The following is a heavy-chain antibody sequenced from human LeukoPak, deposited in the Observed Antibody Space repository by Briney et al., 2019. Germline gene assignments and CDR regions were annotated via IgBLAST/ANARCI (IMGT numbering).Heavy chain of an antibody. J-gene: IGHJ4*02. CDR1: GFTFSSYG. CDR3: ARRAGAYSHPYDY. D-gene: IGHD4/OR15-4a*01. Sequence: GGSLRLSCAASGFTFSSYGMHWVRQVPGKGLEWVAFIRYDGGNKHYADSLKGRFTISRDKSKNTLYLQMNSLRAEDTAVYYCARRAGAYSHPYDYWGQGTLVTVSS. CDR2: IRYDGGNK. V-gene: IGHV3-30*02.